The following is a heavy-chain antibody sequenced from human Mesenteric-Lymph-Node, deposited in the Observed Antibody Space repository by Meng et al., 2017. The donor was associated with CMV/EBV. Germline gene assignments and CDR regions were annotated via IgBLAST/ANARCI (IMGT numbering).Heavy chain of an antibody. CDR3: ARVGALAYCGGDCYFPLDWFDP. CDR2: INHSGST. J-gene: IGHJ5*02. V-gene: IGHV4-34*01. Sequence: GSLRLSCTVYGGSFSDYYWTWIRQPPGKGLEWIGEINHSGSTNYNPSLKSRVTISVDTSKNQFSLKLSSVTAADTAVYYCARVGALAYCGGDCYFPLDWFDPWGQGTLVTVSS. D-gene: IGHD2-21*01. CDR1: GGSFSDYY.